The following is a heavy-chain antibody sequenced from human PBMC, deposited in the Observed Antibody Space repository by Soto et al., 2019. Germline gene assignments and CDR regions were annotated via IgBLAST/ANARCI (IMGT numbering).Heavy chain of an antibody. D-gene: IGHD6-6*01. Sequence: QVQLVQSGAEVKKPGASVKVSCKASGYTFTSYGISWVRQAPGQGLEWMGWISAYNGNTNYAQKLQGRVTMTTDTAARTAYMELRSPESDDTAVYYCARLLLAQTYSTSGGYFDLWGRGTLVTVSS. CDR1: GYTFTSYG. CDR3: ARLLLAQTYSTSGGYFDL. J-gene: IGHJ2*01. CDR2: ISAYNGNT. V-gene: IGHV1-18*04.